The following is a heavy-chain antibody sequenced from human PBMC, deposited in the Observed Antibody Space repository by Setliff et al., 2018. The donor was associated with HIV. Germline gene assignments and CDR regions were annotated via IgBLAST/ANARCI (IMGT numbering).Heavy chain of an antibody. J-gene: IGHJ4*02. CDR3: AKKTAAYTSGSWLHY. D-gene: IGHD3-10*01. Sequence: GGSLRLSCASSGFTFSSYAMTWVRQAPGKGLECVAVISGSGGDTYYADSVKGRFVISREKSKSTLYLQTNSLRAEDTAVYYCAKKTAAYTSGSWLHYWGQGTLVTVSS. CDR1: GFTFSSYA. CDR2: ISGSGGDT. V-gene: IGHV3-23*01.